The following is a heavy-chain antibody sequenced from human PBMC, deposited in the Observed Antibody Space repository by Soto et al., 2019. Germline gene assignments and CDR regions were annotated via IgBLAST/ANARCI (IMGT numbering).Heavy chain of an antibody. CDR3: ARDGSGYERDYYYYMDV. D-gene: IGHD5-12*01. J-gene: IGHJ6*03. V-gene: IGHV3-64*01. CDR1: GFTFSSYA. Sequence: GGSLRLSCAASGFTFSSYAMHWVRQAPGKGLEYVSAISSNGGSTYYANSVKGRFTISRDNSKNTLYLQMGSLRAEDMAVYYCARDGSGYERDYYYYMDVWGKGTTVTVSS. CDR2: ISSNGGST.